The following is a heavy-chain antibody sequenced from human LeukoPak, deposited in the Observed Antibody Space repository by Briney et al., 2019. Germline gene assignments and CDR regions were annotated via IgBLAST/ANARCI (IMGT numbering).Heavy chain of an antibody. V-gene: IGHV1-8*01. J-gene: IGHJ6*02. D-gene: IGHD1-26*01. CDR3: ARVRAGPSGSYYGPPAYYYYYGLDG. CDR1: GYTFTSYD. Sequence: ASVTVSFKASGYTFTSYDINWVRQAPGQGLEWMGWMNPNSGNTGYSQKFQGRVTITSNTSISTAYMELSSLGSEDTAVYYCARVRAGPSGSYYGPPAYYYYYGLDGWGQGTTVTVSS. CDR2: MNPNSGNT.